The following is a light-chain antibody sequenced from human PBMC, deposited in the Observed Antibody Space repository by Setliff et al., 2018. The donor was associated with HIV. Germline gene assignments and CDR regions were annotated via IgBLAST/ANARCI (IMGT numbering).Light chain of an antibody. V-gene: IGLV2-14*01. J-gene: IGLJ2*01. CDR2: EVS. CDR3: SSYTRSSTLV. Sequence: SVLTQPASVSGSPGQSITISCTGTSSDVGGYNYVSWYQQHPGKAPKLMIYEVSNRPSGVSYRFSGSKSGNTASLTISGLQAEDEADYYCSSYTRSSTLVFGGGTKVTVL. CDR1: SSDVGGYNY.